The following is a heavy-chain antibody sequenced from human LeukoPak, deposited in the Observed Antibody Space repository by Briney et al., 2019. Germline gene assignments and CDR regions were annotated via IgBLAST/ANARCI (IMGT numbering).Heavy chain of an antibody. V-gene: IGHV1-69*13. J-gene: IGHJ6*03. D-gene: IGHD3-22*01. CDR1: GYTFTNYA. CDR3: ARDYYDSSGYSPDDYYYYMDV. Sequence: ASVKVSCKASGYTFTNYAMNWVRQAPGQGLEWMGGIIPIFGTANYAQKFQGRVTITADESTSTAYMELSSLRSEDTAVYYCARDYYDSSGYSPDDYYYYMDVWGKGTTVTISS. CDR2: IIPIFGTA.